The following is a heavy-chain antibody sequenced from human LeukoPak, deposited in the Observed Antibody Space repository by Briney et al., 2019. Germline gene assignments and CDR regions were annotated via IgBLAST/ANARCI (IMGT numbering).Heavy chain of an antibody. CDR1: LYTFTNYG. D-gene: IGHD1-7*01. J-gene: IGHJ4*02. V-gene: IGHV1-18*01. CDR2: ISAYNGNT. CDR3: ARAGITGTLLGEDY. Sequence: GASVTVSCKSSLYTFTNYGISSVRPAPGQGREWMGWISAYNGNTNYAQKLQGRVTMTTDTSTSTAYMELRSLRSDDTAVYYCARAGITGTLLGEDYWGQGTLVTVSS.